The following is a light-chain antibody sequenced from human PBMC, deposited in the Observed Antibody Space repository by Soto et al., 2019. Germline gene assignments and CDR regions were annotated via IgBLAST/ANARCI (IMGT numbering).Light chain of an antibody. J-gene: IGLJ1*01. V-gene: IGLV1-40*01. CDR1: GSNIGAGYN. CDR3: QSYDNRLRAV. Sequence: QSVLTQPSSVSGDPGQTVTISCTGSGSNIGAGYNVHWYQQLPGTAPKLLIHGNSNRPSGVPDRFSASKSGTSASLAITGLQVEDEGNYYCQSYDNRLRAVFGSGNKLTVL. CDR2: GNS.